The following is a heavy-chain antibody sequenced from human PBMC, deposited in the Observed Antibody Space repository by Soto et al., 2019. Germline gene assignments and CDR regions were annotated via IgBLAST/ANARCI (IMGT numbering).Heavy chain of an antibody. Sequence: QVQLVQSGAEVKKPGASVKVSCKASGYTFTGYYMHWVRQAPGQGLEWMGWINPNSGGTNYAQKFQGWVTMTRDTSISTAYMERSRLRSDDTAVYYCARERIVVVPAASYYYYYGMDVWGQGTTVTVSS. CDR3: ARERIVVVPAASYYYYYGMDV. D-gene: IGHD2-2*01. CDR1: GYTFTGYY. J-gene: IGHJ6*02. CDR2: INPNSGGT. V-gene: IGHV1-2*04.